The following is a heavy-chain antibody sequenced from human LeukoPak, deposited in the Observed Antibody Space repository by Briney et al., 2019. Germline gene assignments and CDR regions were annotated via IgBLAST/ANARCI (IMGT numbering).Heavy chain of an antibody. CDR1: GFTFSSYD. V-gene: IGHV3-13*01. J-gene: IGHJ3*02. Sequence: GRSLRLSCAASGFTFSSYDMHWVRQVTGKGLEWVSAIATTGDTFYSGSVKGRFSISRENAKTSLYLQMNSLRVGDTALYYCTRGGRDGFDIWGQGTMVTVSS. D-gene: IGHD5-24*01. CDR3: TRGGRDGFDI. CDR2: IATTGDT.